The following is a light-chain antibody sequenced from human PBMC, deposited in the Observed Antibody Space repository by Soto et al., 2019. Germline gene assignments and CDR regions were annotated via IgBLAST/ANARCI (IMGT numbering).Light chain of an antibody. CDR3: SSYAGSNTFV. Sequence: QSALTQPSSASGSPGQSVTISCTGTSSDVGGYNYVSWYQQHPGKAPKLIIYEVSKRPSGVPDRFSGSKSGNSASLTVSGLQAEDEADLYCSSYAGSNTFVFGTGTKVTVL. CDR2: EVS. J-gene: IGLJ1*01. V-gene: IGLV2-8*01. CDR1: SSDVGGYNY.